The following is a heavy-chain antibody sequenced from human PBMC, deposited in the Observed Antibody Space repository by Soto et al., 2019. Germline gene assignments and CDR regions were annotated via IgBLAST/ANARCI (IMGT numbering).Heavy chain of an antibody. CDR3: ARDETYYYGSGPV. J-gene: IGHJ4*02. D-gene: IGHD3-10*01. CDR2: ISYDGSNK. Sequence: PGGSLRLSCAASGFTFSSYAMHWVRQAPGKGLEWVAVISYDGSNKYYADSVKGRFTISRDNSKNTLYLQMNSLRAEDTAVYYCARDETYYYGSGPVGGQGTLVTVSS. CDR1: GFTFSSYA. V-gene: IGHV3-30-3*01.